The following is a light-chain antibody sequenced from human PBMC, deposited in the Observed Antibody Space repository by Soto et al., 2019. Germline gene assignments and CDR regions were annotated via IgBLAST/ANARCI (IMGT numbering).Light chain of an antibody. CDR1: SSDVGAYNY. CDR3: FSLAPGCPHV. J-gene: IGLJ1*01. CDR2: EVS. V-gene: IGLV2-14*01. Sequence: QSALTQPASVSGSPGQWITISCTGTSSDVGAYNYVSWLQQHPGKAPTLIISEVSNRPEGVSNGFSGSKSGNAASLTISGFQAEDEADYFCFSLAPGCPHVFGTGTKLT.